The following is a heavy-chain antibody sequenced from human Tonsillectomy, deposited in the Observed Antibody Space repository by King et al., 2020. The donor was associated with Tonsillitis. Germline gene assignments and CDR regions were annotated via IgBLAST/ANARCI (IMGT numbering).Heavy chain of an antibody. V-gene: IGHV3-66*01. CDR2: IYSGGST. D-gene: IGHD6-6*01. Sequence: VQLVESGGGLVQPGGSLRLSCAASGFTVSSNYMSWVRQAPGKGLEWVSVIYSGGSTYYGDSVKGRFTISRDNSKNTLYLQMNSLRAEDTAVYYCAGTPDSSSSPYYFDYWGQGTLVTVSS. CDR1: GFTVSSNY. J-gene: IGHJ4*02. CDR3: AGTPDSSSSPYYFDY.